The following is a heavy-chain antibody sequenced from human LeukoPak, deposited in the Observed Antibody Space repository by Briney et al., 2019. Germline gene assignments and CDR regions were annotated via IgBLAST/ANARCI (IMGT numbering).Heavy chain of an antibody. CDR1: GDSFSSNSVT. Sequence: SQTLSLTCAISGDSFSSNSVTWNWIRQSPSRGLEWLGRTSYRSTWYNDYAVSVRGRITVNPDTSKNQFSLHLNSVTPEDTAVYYCARRLTQYDCFDPWGQGILVTVSS. J-gene: IGHJ5*02. V-gene: IGHV6-1*01. CDR3: ARRLTQYDCFDP. D-gene: IGHD2-2*01. CDR2: TSYRSTWYN.